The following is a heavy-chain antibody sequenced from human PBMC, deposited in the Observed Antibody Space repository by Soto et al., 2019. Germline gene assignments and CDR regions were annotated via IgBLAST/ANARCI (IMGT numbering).Heavy chain of an antibody. CDR2: ISSSSYI. CDR1: GFTFSSYS. J-gene: IGHJ4*02. V-gene: IGHV3-21*01. D-gene: IGHD2-8*01. CDR3: ARDHCTNGVCQIDY. Sequence: EVQLVESGGGLVKPGGSLRLSCAASGFTFSSYSMNWVRQAPGKGLEWVSSISSSSYIYYADSVKGRFTISRDNAKNSLYLQMNSLRAEDTAVYYCARDHCTNGVCQIDYWGQGTLVTVSS.